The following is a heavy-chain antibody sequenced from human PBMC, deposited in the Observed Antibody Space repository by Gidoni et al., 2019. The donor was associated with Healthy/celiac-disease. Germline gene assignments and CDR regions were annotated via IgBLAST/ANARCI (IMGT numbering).Heavy chain of an antibody. V-gene: IGHV1-69*01. Sequence: QVQLVQSGAEVKKHGSSVKVSCKASGGTFSSYAISWVRQAPGQGLGWMGGIIPIFGTANYAQKFQGRVTITADESTSTAYMELSSLRSEDTAVYYCARVEAAAGTYYYYGMDVWGQGTTVTVSS. CDR1: GGTFSSYA. J-gene: IGHJ6*02. CDR3: ARVEAAAGTYYYYGMDV. D-gene: IGHD6-13*01. CDR2: IIPIFGTA.